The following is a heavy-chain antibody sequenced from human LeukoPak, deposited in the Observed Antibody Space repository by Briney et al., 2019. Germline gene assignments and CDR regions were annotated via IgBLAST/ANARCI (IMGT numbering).Heavy chain of an antibody. CDR1: GFTVSSNY. V-gene: IGHV3-66*01. CDR3: ARESAPGYIDY. D-gene: IGHD6-13*01. Sequence: GGSLTLSCAASGFTVSSNYMTWVRQAPGKGLEWVSVIYSYGTTYYADSVKGRFTISRDNSKNTVFLQMNSLRVEDTAVYYCARESAPGYIDYWGQGTLVTVSS. CDR2: IYSYGTT. J-gene: IGHJ4*02.